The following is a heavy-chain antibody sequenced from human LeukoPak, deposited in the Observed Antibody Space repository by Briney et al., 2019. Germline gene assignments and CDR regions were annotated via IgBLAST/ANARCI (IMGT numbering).Heavy chain of an antibody. CDR3: ARPREGYNWNYYDY. CDR1: GYSSTSYW. J-gene: IGHJ4*02. CDR2: IYPGDSDT. Sequence: GEALKISCKGSGYSSTSYWIVWVRQMPAKGLEWMGTIYPGDSDTRYSPSFQGQVTISADKSISTAYLQWSSLKASDTAMYYCARPREGYNWNYYDYWGQGTLVTVSS. V-gene: IGHV5-51*01. D-gene: IGHD1-20*01.